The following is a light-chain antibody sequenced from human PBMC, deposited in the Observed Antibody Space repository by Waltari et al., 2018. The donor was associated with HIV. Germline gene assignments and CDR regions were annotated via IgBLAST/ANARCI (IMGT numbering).Light chain of an antibody. CDR2: NVS. CDR3: MQGTHWPYT. V-gene: IGKV2-30*01. CDR1: QALVYRDGNTY. Sequence: DVEMTQSPLSLPVTLGQTASLSCRSSQALVYRDGNTYVSWFHQRPGHSPRRLIVNVSEREACVPDRFSGSGSGTEFTLKITRVEAAEVGIYYCMQGTHWPYTFGQGTLLQIK. J-gene: IGKJ2*01.